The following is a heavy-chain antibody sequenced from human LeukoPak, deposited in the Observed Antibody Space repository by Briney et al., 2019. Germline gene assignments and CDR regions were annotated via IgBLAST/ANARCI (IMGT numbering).Heavy chain of an antibody. CDR1: GFTFSSYA. CDR2: ISGSGGST. Sequence: GGSLRLSCAASGFTFSSYAMSWVRQAPGKGLEWVSAISGSGGSTYYADSVKGRFTISRDNSKNTLYLQMNSLRAEDTAVYYCARDPNIVVVPAAGVDYWGQGTLVTVSS. D-gene: IGHD2-2*01. V-gene: IGHV3-23*01. CDR3: ARDPNIVVVPAAGVDY. J-gene: IGHJ4*02.